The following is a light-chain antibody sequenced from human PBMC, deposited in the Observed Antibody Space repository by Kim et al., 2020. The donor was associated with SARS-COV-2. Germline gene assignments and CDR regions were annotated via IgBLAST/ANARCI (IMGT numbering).Light chain of an antibody. Sequence: RVTISCTGGSSNIGAGYYVHWYQQLPGTAPKLLIYRNTNRPSGVPDRFSGSESGTSASLAITGLQAEDEGDYYCQSYDSSLSGSVFGGGTKVTVL. CDR2: RNT. CDR1: SSNIGAGYY. CDR3: QSYDSSLSGSV. V-gene: IGLV1-40*01. J-gene: IGLJ3*02.